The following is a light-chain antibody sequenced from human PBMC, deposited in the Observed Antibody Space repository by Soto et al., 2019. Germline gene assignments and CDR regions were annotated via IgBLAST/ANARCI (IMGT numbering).Light chain of an antibody. J-gene: IGKJ5*01. V-gene: IGKV3-20*01. CDR3: QHFGGSPPIT. CDR1: QSVSNNY. Sequence: EIVLTQSPATLSVSPGERVILSCRAIQSVSNNYLAWYQQKPGQAPWLLIYGASSRATGIPDRFSGSESGTDFTLTIRRLKPEDFAVYFCQHFGGSPPITFGQGTRLEI. CDR2: GAS.